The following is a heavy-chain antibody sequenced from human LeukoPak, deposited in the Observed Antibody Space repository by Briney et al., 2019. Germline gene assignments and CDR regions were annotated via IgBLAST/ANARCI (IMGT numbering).Heavy chain of an antibody. CDR1: GFTFSSYA. Sequence: GRSLRLSCAASGFTFSSYAMHWVRQAPGKGLEWVAVISYDGSNKYYADSVKGRFTISRDNSKNTLYLQMNSLRAEDTAVYYCARDRATSDMYYFDYWGQGTLVTVSS. CDR3: ARDRATSDMYYFDY. CDR2: ISYDGSNK. D-gene: IGHD1-26*01. J-gene: IGHJ4*02. V-gene: IGHV3-30*04.